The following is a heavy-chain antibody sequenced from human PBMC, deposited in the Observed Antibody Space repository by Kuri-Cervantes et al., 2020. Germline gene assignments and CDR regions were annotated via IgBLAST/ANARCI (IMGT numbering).Heavy chain of an antibody. CDR1: GGSISSYY. D-gene: IGHD1-1*01. J-gene: IGHJ4*02. CDR3: ARGGRGEATGFDY. CDR2: IYYSGST. V-gene: IGHV4-59*01. Sequence: ESLKISCTVSGGSISSYYWSWIRQPPGKGLEWIGYIYYSGSTNYNPSLKSRVTISVDTSKSQVSLNLASVTAADTAIYYCARGGRGEATGFDYWGQGILVTVSS.